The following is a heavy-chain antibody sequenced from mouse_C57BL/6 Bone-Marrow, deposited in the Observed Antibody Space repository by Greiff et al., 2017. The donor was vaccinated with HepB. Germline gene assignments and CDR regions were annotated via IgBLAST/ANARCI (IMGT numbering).Heavy chain of an antibody. D-gene: IGHD6-1*01. V-gene: IGHV5-12*01. CDR1: GFTFSDYY. CDR3: ARHVTGSAHYYAMDY. J-gene: IGHJ4*01. Sequence: EVKLVESGGGLVQPGGSLTLSCAASGFTFSDYYMYWVRQTPEKRLEWVAYISNGGGSTYYPDTVKGRFTISRDNAKNTLYLQMSRLKSEDTAMYYCARHVTGSAHYYAMDYWGQGTSVTVSS. CDR2: ISNGGGST.